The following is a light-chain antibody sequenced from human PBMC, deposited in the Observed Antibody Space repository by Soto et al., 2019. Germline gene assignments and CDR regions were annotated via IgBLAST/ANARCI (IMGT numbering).Light chain of an antibody. V-gene: IGKV3-11*01. CDR1: QSVGSY. Sequence: EIVLTQSPATLSLSPGERAALSCRASQSVGSYLAWYQQKPAQAPRLLIYDASNRATGIPVRFSGSGSGTDFTLTMSSLEPEEFAVYYCQQRSNWPALTFGGGTKVEIK. CDR2: DAS. J-gene: IGKJ4*02. CDR3: QQRSNWPALT.